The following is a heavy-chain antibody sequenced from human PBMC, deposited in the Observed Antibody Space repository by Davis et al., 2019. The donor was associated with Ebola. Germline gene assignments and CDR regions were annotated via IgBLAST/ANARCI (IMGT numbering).Heavy chain of an antibody. D-gene: IGHD2-15*01. CDR3: ARGDVLPYYYGMDV. CDR1: GGSISSYY. CDR2: INHSGST. V-gene: IGHV4-34*01. J-gene: IGHJ6*02. Sequence: SETLSLTCTVSGGSISSYYWSWIRQPPGRGLEWIGEINHSGSTNYNPSLKSRVTISVDTSKNQFSLKVRSVTAADTAVYYCARGDVLPYYYGMDVWGQGTTVTVSS.